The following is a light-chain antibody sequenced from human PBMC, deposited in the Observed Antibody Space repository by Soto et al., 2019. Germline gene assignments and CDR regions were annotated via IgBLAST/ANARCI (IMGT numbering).Light chain of an antibody. CDR1: QSISSY. J-gene: IGKJ5*01. Sequence: DIHTTQSPAYLSASGGDRVTITCPSSQSISSYLNWYQQKPGKAPKLLIYAASSLQSGCPSRFSGSGSGTDFTLTISRLQPEDFATYYRQPSYSNSTFGQGTRLEIK. CDR3: QPSYSNST. V-gene: IGKV1-39*01. CDR2: AAS.